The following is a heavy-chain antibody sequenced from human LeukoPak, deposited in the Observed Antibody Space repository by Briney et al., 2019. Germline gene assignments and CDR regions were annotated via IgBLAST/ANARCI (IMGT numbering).Heavy chain of an antibody. V-gene: IGHV3-23*01. CDR1: GFTFSSYA. CDR3: AKGQLGFLEWLFHLFDY. D-gene: IGHD3-3*01. CDR2: ISGSGGST. J-gene: IGHJ4*02. Sequence: GGSLRLSCAASGFTFSSYAMSWVRQAPGKGLEWASAISGSGGSTYYADSVKGRFTISRDNSKNTLYLQMNSLRADDTAVYYCAKGQLGFLEWLFHLFDYWGQGTLVTVSS.